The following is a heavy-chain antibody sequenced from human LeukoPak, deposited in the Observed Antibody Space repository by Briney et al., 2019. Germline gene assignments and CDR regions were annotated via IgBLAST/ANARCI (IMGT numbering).Heavy chain of an antibody. CDR3: ARHKDYYYSYMDV. J-gene: IGHJ6*03. CDR1: GGSISGYY. V-gene: IGHV4-39*01. Sequence: PSETLSLTCAVYGGSISGYYWTWIRQPPGEGLQWIGSISYSGSTYYNPSLTSRVTISVDTSKNQFSLKLSSVTAADTAVYYCARHKDYYYSYMDVWGKGTTVTISS. CDR2: ISYSGST.